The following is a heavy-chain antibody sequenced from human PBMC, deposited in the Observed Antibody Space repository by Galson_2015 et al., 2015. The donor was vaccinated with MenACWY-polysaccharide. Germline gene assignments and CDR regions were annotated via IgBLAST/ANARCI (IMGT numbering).Heavy chain of an antibody. J-gene: IGHJ4*02. Sequence: LTCAVSGGSIDNKNWWRWVRQAPGKGLEWIGEINHSGTTNYNPSLKSRVTISVDKSKKQFSLKLTSVTAADTAVYYCARKFDYWGQGTLVIVSS. CDR2: INHSGTT. CDR3: ARKFDY. CDR1: GGSIDNKNW. V-gene: IGHV4-4*02.